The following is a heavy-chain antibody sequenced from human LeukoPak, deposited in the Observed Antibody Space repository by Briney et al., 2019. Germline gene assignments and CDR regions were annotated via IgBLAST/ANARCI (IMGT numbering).Heavy chain of an antibody. CDR1: GYTFTGYY. V-gene: IGHV1-2*02. CDR2: INPNSGGT. Sequence: ASVKVSCKASGYTFTGYYMHWVRQAPGQGLEWMGWINPNSGGTNYAQKFQGGVTMTRDTSISTAYMGLSRLRSDDTAVYYCARDRGWEQWLATYYYYGMDVWGQGTTVTVSS. CDR3: ARDRGWEQWLATYYYYGMDV. J-gene: IGHJ6*02. D-gene: IGHD6-19*01.